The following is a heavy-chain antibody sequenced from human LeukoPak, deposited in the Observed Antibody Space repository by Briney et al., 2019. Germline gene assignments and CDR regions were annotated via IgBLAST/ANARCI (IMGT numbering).Heavy chain of an antibody. V-gene: IGHV3-9*03. J-gene: IGHJ4*02. Sequence: PGGSLRLSCAASGFTFDDYAMHWVRQAPGKGLDWVSGISWNSGSIGYADSVKGRFTISRDNAKNSLYLQMNSLRAEDMALYYCAKGGCSWYDPIDYWGQGTLVTVSS. CDR1: GFTFDDYA. CDR2: ISWNSGSI. CDR3: AKGGCSWYDPIDY. D-gene: IGHD6-13*01.